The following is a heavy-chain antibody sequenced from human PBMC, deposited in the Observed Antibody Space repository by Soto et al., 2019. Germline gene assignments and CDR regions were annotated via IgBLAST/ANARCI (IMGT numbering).Heavy chain of an antibody. Sequence: GASVKVSCKASGYTFTSYFIHWVRQAPGQGLEWMGIINPSGGSTSYAQKFQGRVTMTRDTSTSTVYMELSSLRSEDTAVYYCARVSTPSSSWTNSFDYWGQGTLVTVSS. CDR2: INPSGGST. J-gene: IGHJ4*02. CDR1: GYTFTSYF. CDR3: ARVSTPSSSWTNSFDY. D-gene: IGHD6-13*01. V-gene: IGHV1-46*03.